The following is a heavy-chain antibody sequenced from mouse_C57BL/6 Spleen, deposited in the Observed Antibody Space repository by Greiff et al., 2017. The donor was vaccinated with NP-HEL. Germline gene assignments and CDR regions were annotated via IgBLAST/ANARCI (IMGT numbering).Heavy chain of an antibody. CDR3: ARAIYDGYYGFAY. J-gene: IGHJ3*01. D-gene: IGHD2-3*01. CDR2: IYPSDSDT. CDR1: GYTFTSYW. Sequence: VQLQQPGAELVRPGSSVKLSCKASGYTFTSYWMDWVKQRPGQGLEWIGNIYPSDSDTHYNQKFKDKATLTVDKSSSTAYMQLSSLTSEDSAVYYCARAIYDGYYGFAYWGQGTLVTVSA. V-gene: IGHV1-61*01.